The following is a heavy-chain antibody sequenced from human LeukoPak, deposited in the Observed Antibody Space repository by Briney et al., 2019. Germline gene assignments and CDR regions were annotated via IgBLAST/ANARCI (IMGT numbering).Heavy chain of an antibody. V-gene: IGHV5-51*01. D-gene: IGHD5-18*01. Sequence: GESLKLSCKGSGYSFTSYWIGWVRQMPGKGLEWMGIIYPGDSDTRYSPSFQGQVTISADKSISTAYLQWSSLRASDTAMYYCARRVDTAMATMYYFDYWGQGTLVTVSS. CDR3: ARRVDTAMATMYYFDY. J-gene: IGHJ4*02. CDR2: IYPGDSDT. CDR1: GYSFTSYW.